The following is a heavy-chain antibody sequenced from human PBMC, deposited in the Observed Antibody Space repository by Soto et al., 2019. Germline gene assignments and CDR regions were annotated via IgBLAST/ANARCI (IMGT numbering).Heavy chain of an antibody. V-gene: IGHV1-69*12. CDR1: EGTFTTYA. Sequence: QVQLVRSGPEVKKPGSSGKVSAKAPEGTFTTYAISGLRQAPGQGLEWMGGIIPIFGTANYAQKFQGRVTITADESTSTAYMELSSLRSEDTAVYYCARTFDWGQGTLVTVSS. D-gene: IGHD3-16*01. CDR2: IIPIFGTA. CDR3: ARTFD. J-gene: IGHJ4*02.